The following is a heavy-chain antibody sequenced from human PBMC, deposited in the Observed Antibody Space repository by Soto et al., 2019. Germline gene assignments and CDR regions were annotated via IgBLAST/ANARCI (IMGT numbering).Heavy chain of an antibody. CDR1: GFTFSSYA. CDR2: ISGSGGST. V-gene: IGHV3-23*01. J-gene: IGHJ6*02. D-gene: IGHD1-26*01. Sequence: EVQLLESGGGLVQPGGSLRLSCAASGFTFSSYAMSWVHQAPGKGLEWVSAISGSGGSTYYADSVKGRFTISRDNSKNTLYLQMNSLRAEDTAVYYCAKSISRGSYYYYYGMDVWGQGTTVTVSS. CDR3: AKSISRGSYYYYYGMDV.